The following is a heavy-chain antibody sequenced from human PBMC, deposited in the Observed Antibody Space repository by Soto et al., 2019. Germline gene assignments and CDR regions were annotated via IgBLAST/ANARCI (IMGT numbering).Heavy chain of an antibody. D-gene: IGHD3-22*01. V-gene: IGHV1-69*13. CDR3: AGGVYYYDSSGYFRLLSSIDY. CDR2: IIPIFGTA. Sequence: SVKVSCKASGGTSSSYAVSWVRQAPGQGLEWMGGIIPIFGTANYAQKFQGRVTITADESTSTAYMELSSLRSEDTAVYYCAGGVYYYDSSGYFRLLSSIDYWGQGTLVTVSS. J-gene: IGHJ4*02. CDR1: GGTSSSYA.